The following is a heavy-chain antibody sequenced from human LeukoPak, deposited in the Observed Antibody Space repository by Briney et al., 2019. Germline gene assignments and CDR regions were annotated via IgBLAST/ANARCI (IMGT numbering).Heavy chain of an antibody. CDR1: GGSISSYY. CDR2: IYTSVST. CDR3: ARGSIAAAGTSPGMYDY. D-gene: IGHD6-13*01. J-gene: IGHJ4*02. V-gene: IGHV4-4*07. Sequence: SSETLSLTCTVSGGSISSYYWSWIRQPAGKGLEWIGRIYTSVSTNYNPSLKSRVTMSVDTSKNQFSLKLSSVTAADTAVYYCARGSIAAAGTSPGMYDYWGQGTLVTVSS.